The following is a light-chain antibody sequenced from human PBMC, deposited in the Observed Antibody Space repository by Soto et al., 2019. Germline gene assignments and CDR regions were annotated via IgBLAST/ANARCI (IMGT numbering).Light chain of an antibody. Sequence: QSALSQPPSASVTPGQRVTISCSGSASNIGSQPVSWFQQVPGTAPKLLIYADTQRPSGVPDRFSGSKSGTSASLAVSGLQSEDERDYYCVAWDGSLNGLVFGGGTKLTVL. V-gene: IGLV1-44*01. CDR2: ADT. CDR3: VAWDGSLNGLV. CDR1: ASNIGSQP. J-gene: IGLJ3*02.